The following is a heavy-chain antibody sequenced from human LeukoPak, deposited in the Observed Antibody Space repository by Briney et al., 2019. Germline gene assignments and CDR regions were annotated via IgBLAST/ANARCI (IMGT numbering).Heavy chain of an antibody. CDR2: IYSGGST. CDR3: AGGEAVTDFDY. J-gene: IGHJ4*02. CDR1: GFTVSSNY. Sequence: GGSLRLSRAASGFTVSSNYMGWVRQAPGKGLEWVSVIYSGGSTYYADSVKGRFTISRHNSKNTLYLQMNSLRAEDTAVYYCAGGEAVTDFDYWGQGTLVTVSS. D-gene: IGHD4-17*01. V-gene: IGHV3-53*04.